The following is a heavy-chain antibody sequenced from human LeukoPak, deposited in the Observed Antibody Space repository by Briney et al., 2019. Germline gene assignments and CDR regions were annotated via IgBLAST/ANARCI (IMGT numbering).Heavy chain of an antibody. CDR2: IIPIFGIA. Sequence: GASVKVSCKASGGTFSSYAISWVRQAPGQGLEWMGRIIPIFGIANYAQKFQGRVTITADKSTSTAYMELSSLRSEDTAVYYCARSAYCGGDCYDHFDYWGRGTLVTVSS. V-gene: IGHV1-69*04. D-gene: IGHD2-21*02. J-gene: IGHJ4*02. CDR3: ARSAYCGGDCYDHFDY. CDR1: GGTFSSYA.